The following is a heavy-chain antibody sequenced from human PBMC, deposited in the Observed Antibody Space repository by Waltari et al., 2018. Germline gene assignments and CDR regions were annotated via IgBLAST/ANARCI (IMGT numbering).Heavy chain of an antibody. Sequence: QVQLVQSGAEVKKPGASVKVSCKASEYTFAAYDINWVRQAPGQGLEWMGGIIPIFGTANYAQKFQGRVTITADESTSTAYMELSSLRSEDTAVYYCARDTGREDVWGQGTTVTVSS. J-gene: IGHJ6*02. CDR3: ARDTGREDV. CDR1: EYTFAAYD. D-gene: IGHD3-10*01. CDR2: IIPIFGTA. V-gene: IGHV1-69*01.